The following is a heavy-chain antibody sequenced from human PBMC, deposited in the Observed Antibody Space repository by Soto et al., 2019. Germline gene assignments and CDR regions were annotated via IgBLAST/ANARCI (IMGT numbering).Heavy chain of an antibody. Sequence: QVQLVESGGGVVQPGRSLRLSCAASGFTFSSYGMHWVRQAPGKGLEWVAVIWYDGSNKYYADSVKGRFTISRDNSKNTLYLQMNSLRAEDTAVYYCARDQGGSGPYWYFDLWGRVTLVTVSS. CDR3: ARDQGGSGPYWYFDL. CDR1: GFTFSSYG. V-gene: IGHV3-33*01. J-gene: IGHJ2*01. D-gene: IGHD3-10*01. CDR2: IWYDGSNK.